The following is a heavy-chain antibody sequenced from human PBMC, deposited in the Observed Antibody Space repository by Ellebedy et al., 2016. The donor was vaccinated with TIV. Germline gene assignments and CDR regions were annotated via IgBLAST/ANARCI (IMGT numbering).Heavy chain of an antibody. CDR2: MSHSGRT. J-gene: IGHJ4*02. Sequence: SQTLSLTCVVDGESFSGYFWSWIRQSPGTGLEWIGEMSHSGRTNYSPSLKSRVTMSVDTSKSQFSLILTSVTAADPAVYYCARVRVPGAVGAFFFDSWGPGTLVTVSS. D-gene: IGHD2-2*01. V-gene: IGHV4-34*01. CDR3: ARVRVPGAVGAFFFDS. CDR1: GESFSGYF.